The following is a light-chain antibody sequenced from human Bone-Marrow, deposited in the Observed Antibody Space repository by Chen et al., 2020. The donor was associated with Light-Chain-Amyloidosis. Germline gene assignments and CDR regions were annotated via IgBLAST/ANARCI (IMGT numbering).Light chain of an antibody. CDR3: QQYNSDTYSGT. CDR1: QSISTW. V-gene: IGKV1-5*01. Sequence: DIQMTQSPSTLSASVGDTVTITCRASQSISTWLAWYQQKPGKAPQLLIYDASTLQSGVPSRFSGSSYGTEFTLTISSLQPDDFATYYCQQYNSDTYSGTFGQGTKVEIK. CDR2: DAS. J-gene: IGKJ1*01.